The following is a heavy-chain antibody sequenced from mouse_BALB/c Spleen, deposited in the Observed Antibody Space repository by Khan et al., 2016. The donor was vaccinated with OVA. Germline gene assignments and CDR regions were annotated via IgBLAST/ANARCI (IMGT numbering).Heavy chain of an antibody. CDR1: GYSFTLYY. V-gene: IGHV1-26*01. D-gene: IGHD2-14*01. CDR2: INPNTDNI. J-gene: IGHJ3*01. CDR3: AEEYDFFAS. Sequence: VQLKESGPDLVKPGASVKISCKASGYSFTLYYMSWVKQSHGKSLEWIGRINPNTDNINYNQEFKGKAMFTVDKSSNTAYMELRSLTSEDSAVYFCAEEYDFFASWGQGTLVTVSP.